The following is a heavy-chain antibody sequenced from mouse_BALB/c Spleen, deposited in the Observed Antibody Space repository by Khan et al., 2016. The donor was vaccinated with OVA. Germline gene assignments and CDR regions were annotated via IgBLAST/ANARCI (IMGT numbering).Heavy chain of an antibody. CDR2: IHPSDGET. J-gene: IGHJ1*01. CDR3: ARRKTTSYWYFGV. Sequence: QVQLQQPGAELVRPGTSVKLSCKASGYSFTSYWMNWVKQRPGQGLEWIGLIHPSDGETRFNQKFKDKATLTVDKSSSTAYMQLSSPTFEDSAVYYCARRKTTSYWYFGVWGEGTTVTVSS. CDR1: GYSFTSYW. D-gene: IGHD2-12*01. V-gene: IGHV1-59*01.